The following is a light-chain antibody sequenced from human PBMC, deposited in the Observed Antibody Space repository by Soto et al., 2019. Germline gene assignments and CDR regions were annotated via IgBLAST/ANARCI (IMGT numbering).Light chain of an antibody. V-gene: IGKV1-9*01. CDR2: AAS. Sequence: IQLTQSPSSLSASVGDRVTITCRASQGISTYLGWYQQKPGKAPKLLIYAASTLQSGVPSRFGGSGSGTDFTLTITSLQPEDFATYYCQHLNSYLPVTFGQGTRLEIK. CDR3: QHLNSYLPVT. CDR1: QGISTY. J-gene: IGKJ5*01.